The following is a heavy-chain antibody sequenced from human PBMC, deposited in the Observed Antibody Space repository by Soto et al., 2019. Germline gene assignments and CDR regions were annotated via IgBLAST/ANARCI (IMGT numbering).Heavy chain of an antibody. J-gene: IGHJ6*02. CDR2: IKRDGSEK. CDR3: ARDADASGWYHYGMDV. CDR1: GFSLSSYW. Sequence: GGSLRLSCAASGFSLSSYWMNWVRQAPWKGLEWVANIKRDGSEKYYVDSVKGRFFISRDNAKNSLYLHVNSLRAEDTAVYYCARDADASGWYHYGMDVWGQGTMVTVSS. V-gene: IGHV3-7*01. D-gene: IGHD6-19*01.